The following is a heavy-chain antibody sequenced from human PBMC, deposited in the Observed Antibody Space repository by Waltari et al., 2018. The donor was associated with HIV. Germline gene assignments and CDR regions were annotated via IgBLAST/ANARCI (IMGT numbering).Heavy chain of an antibody. J-gene: IGHJ3*02. V-gene: IGHV1-69*12. Sequence: QVQLVQSEAEVKKPGSSVKVSCKASGGTFSSYAISWVRQAPGQGLEWMGGIIPSFGTENYAQKFQGRVTITADESTSTAYMELSSLRSEDTAVYYCARDGRGYSGYDPDAFDIWGQGTMVTVSS. CDR1: GGTFSSYA. CDR3: ARDGRGYSGYDPDAFDI. D-gene: IGHD5-12*01. CDR2: IIPSFGTE.